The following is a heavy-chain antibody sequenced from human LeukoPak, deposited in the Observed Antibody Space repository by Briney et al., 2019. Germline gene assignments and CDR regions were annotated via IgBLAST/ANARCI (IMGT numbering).Heavy chain of an antibody. D-gene: IGHD2-21*02. V-gene: IGHV3-7*03. CDR3: AREGTFGDYRASGDH. CDR2: IRQDGSQK. J-gene: IGHJ4*02. CDR1: GFTFSTYW. Sequence: GGSLRLSCEASGFTFSTYWMKWVRQAPGKGLEWVANIRQDGSQKYYVDSVKGRFIISRDNAKNSLYLQMNSVRAEDTAVYYCAREGTFGDYRASGDHWGQGALVTVSS.